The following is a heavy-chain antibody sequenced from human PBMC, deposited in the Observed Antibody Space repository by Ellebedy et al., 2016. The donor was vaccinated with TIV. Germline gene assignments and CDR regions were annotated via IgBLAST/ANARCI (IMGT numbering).Heavy chain of an antibody. CDR2: IKQDGSEK. CDR3: ARAIAAVGSY. D-gene: IGHD6-13*01. J-gene: IGHJ4*01. V-gene: IGHV3-7*01. Sequence: GWSLRLSXAASGLSMSSYWMSWVRQAPGKGLEWVANIKQDGSEKYYVDSVKGRFTISRDNAKNSVYLQMNSLRVEDAAVYECARAIAAVGSYWGHGTLVTVSS. CDR1: GLSMSSYW.